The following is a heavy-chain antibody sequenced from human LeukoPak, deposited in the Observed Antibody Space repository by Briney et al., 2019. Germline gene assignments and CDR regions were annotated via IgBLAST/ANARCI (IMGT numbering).Heavy chain of an antibody. D-gene: IGHD2-21*02. Sequence: PSETLSLTCTVSGGSISSYYWSWIRQPPGKGLEWIGYIYYSGSTNYNPSLKSRVTISVDTSKNQFSLKLSSVTAADTAVYYCARAFGGGDLYYFDYWGQGTLVTVSS. CDR2: IYYSGST. V-gene: IGHV4-59*12. J-gene: IGHJ4*02. CDR1: GGSISSYY. CDR3: ARAFGGGDLYYFDY.